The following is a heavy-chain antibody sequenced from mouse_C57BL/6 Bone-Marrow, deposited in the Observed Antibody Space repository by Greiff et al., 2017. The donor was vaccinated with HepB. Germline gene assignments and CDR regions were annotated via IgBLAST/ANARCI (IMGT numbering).Heavy chain of an antibody. CDR2: IDPSDSYT. Sequence: VQLQQPGAELVKPGASVKLSCKASGYTFTSYWMQWVKQRPGQGLEWIGEIDPSDSYTNYNQKFKGKATLTVDTSSSTAYMQLSSLTSEDSAVYYCARWLLRNFDYWGQGTTLTVSS. CDR3: ARWLLRNFDY. D-gene: IGHD2-3*01. CDR1: GYTFTSYW. J-gene: IGHJ2*01. V-gene: IGHV1-50*01.